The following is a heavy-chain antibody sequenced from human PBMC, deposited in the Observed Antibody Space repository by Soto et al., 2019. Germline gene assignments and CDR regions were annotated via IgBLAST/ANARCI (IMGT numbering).Heavy chain of an antibody. CDR1: GYTFTSYD. Sequence: ASVKVSCKASGYTFTSYDINWVRQATGQGLEWMGWMNPNSGNTGYAQKFQGRVTMTRNTSISTAYMELSSLRSEDTAVYYCAREGTTTHSHYYYYGMDVWGQGTTVTVSS. D-gene: IGHD1-1*01. CDR3: AREGTTTHSHYYYYGMDV. CDR2: MNPNSGNT. V-gene: IGHV1-8*01. J-gene: IGHJ6*02.